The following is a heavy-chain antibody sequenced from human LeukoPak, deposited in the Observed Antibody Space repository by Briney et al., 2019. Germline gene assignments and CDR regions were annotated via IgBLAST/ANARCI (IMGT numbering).Heavy chain of an antibody. D-gene: IGHD1-26*01. CDR3: ARVGNRGSYLPFDY. CDR1: GGSISSSSYY. CDR2: IYHSGSA. V-gene: IGHV4-39*07. Sequence: SETLSLTCTVSGGSISSSSYYWGWIRQPPGKGLEWIGSMEWIGSIYHSGSAYYNPSLKSRVTISVDTSKNQFSLKLSSVTAADTAVYYCARVGNRGSYLPFDYWGQGTLVTVSS. J-gene: IGHJ4*02.